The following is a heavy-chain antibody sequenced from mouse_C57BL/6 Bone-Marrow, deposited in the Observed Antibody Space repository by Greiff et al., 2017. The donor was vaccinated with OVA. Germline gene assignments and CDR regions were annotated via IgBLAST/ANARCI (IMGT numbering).Heavy chain of an antibody. CDR3: ARQGTTVVASYYAMDY. D-gene: IGHD1-1*01. Sequence: VQLKESGPELVKPGASVKMSCKASGYTFTDYNMHWVKQSHGKSLEWIGYINPNNGGTSYNQNFTGQATLTVNKSSSTAYMELRSLTSEDSAVYYCARQGTTVVASYYAMDYWGQGTSVTVSS. J-gene: IGHJ4*01. V-gene: IGHV1-22*01. CDR2: INPNNGGT. CDR1: GYTFTDYN.